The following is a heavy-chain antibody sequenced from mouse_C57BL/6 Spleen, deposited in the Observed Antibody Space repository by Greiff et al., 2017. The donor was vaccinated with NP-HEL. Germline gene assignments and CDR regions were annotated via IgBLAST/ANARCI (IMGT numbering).Heavy chain of an antibody. J-gene: IGHJ2*01. D-gene: IGHD1-1*01. V-gene: IGHV1-64*01. CDR2: IHPNSGST. CDR1: GYTFTSYW. CDR3: AKVGTKVVLEH. Sequence: VQLQQPGAELVKPGASVKLSCKASGYTFTSYWMHWVKQRPGQGLEWIGMIHPNSGSTNYNEKFKSKATLTVDKSSSTAYMQLSSLTSEDSAVYLRAKVGTKVVLEHWGQGTPLTVPS.